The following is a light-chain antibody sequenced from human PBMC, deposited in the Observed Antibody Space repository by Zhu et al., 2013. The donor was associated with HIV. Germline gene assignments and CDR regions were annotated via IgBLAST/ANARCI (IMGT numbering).Light chain of an antibody. V-gene: IGKV1-39*01. CDR3: QQSYISPGDT. Sequence: IQMTQSPSSLAASIGDRVIITCRASQSISFYLNWYQQKPGRAPKLLIYAATTLQSGVPSRFSGSGSGTDFTLTITGLQPEDFATYYCQQSYISPGDTFGQGTKVEIK. CDR1: QSISFY. CDR2: AAT. J-gene: IGKJ2*01.